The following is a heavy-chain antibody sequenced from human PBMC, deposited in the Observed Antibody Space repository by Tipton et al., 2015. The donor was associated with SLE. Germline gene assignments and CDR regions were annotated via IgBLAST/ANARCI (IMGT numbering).Heavy chain of an antibody. V-gene: IGHV4-30-4*01. D-gene: IGHD3-10*01. CDR1: GGSFTMYY. CDR2: IYYTGHT. CDR3: ARGSGVSVRRFDS. J-gene: IGHJ4*02. Sequence: TLSLTCAVSGGSFTMYYWSWIRQPPGKGLEWIGNIYYTGHTYYSPSLESRLTFSVDTSTNQFSLMLSSVSAADAAVYYCARGSGVSVRRFDSWGQGILVTVSS.